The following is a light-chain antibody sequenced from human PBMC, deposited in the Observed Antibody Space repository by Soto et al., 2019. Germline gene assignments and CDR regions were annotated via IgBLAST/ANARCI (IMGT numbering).Light chain of an antibody. V-gene: IGLV2-14*01. J-gene: IGLJ1*01. Sequence: QSVLTQPASVSGSPGQSITISCTGTTSDVGRYNYVSWYQQHPGKAPKLMIHDVSNRPSGVSDRFSGSKSGNTASLTILGSKVEDEADYYCSRYASSTTLYAFGTGTKVTVL. CDR1: TSDVGRYNY. CDR2: DVS. CDR3: SRYASSTTLYA.